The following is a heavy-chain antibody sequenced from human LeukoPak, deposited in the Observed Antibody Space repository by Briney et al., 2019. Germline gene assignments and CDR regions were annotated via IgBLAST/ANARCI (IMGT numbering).Heavy chain of an antibody. D-gene: IGHD6-19*01. CDR1: GFTFSSYG. CDR3: ARDRYSSGRLDY. V-gene: IGHV3-33*01. Sequence: GGSLRLSRVASGFTFSSYGMHWARQAPGKGLEWVAVIWYDGSNKYYADSVKGRFTISRDNSKNTLYLQMNSLRAEDTAVYYCARDRYSSGRLDYWGQGTLVTVSS. J-gene: IGHJ4*02. CDR2: IWYDGSNK.